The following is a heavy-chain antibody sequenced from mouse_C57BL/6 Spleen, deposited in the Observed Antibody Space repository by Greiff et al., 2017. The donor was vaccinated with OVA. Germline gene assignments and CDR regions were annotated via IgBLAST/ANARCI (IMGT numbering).Heavy chain of an antibody. D-gene: IGHD2-4*01. V-gene: IGHV1-69*01. CDR1: GYTFTSYW. Sequence: VKLQQPGAELVMPGASVKLSCKASGYTFTSYWMHWVKQRPGQGLEWIGEIDPSDSYTNYNQKFKGKSTLTVDKSSSTAYMQLSSLTSEDSAVYYCAIYDYDDFDYWGQGTTLTVSS. CDR2: IDPSDSYT. CDR3: AIYDYDDFDY. J-gene: IGHJ2*01.